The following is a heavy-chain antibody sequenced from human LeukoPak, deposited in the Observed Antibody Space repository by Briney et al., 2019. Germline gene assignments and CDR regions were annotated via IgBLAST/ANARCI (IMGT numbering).Heavy chain of an antibody. V-gene: IGHV4-30-2*01. CDR3: ARAKGTTVSVFDY. CDR1: GGSISSDVRH. D-gene: IGHD4-17*01. Sequence: SETLSLTRTVSGGSISSDVRHWSWIRQAPGNGLERIGYIYHSGSTVYSSSLKSRVTMSVDTSKNQFSLKLSSVTAADTAVYYCARAKGTTVSVFDYWGQGTLVTVSS. J-gene: IGHJ4*02. CDR2: IYHSGST.